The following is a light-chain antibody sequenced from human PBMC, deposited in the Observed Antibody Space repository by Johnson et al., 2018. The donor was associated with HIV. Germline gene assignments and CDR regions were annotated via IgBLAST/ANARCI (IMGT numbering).Light chain of an antibody. J-gene: IGLJ1*01. CDR1: SSNIGNNY. Sequence: QSVLTQPPSVSAAPGQKVTISCSGSSSNIGNNYVSWYQQLPGTAPTLLIYDNNKRPSGIPDRFSGSKSGTSATLGITGLQTGDEADFYCGTWDSRLSAYVFGTGSNVPVL. V-gene: IGLV1-51*01. CDR3: GTWDSRLSAYV. CDR2: DNN.